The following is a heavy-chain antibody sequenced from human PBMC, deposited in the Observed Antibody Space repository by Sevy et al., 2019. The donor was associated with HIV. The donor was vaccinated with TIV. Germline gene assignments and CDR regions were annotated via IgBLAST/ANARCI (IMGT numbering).Heavy chain of an antibody. D-gene: IGHD1-1*01. CDR1: GYSFTTYQ. Sequence: ASVKVSCRASGYSFTTYQINWVRQASGQGLEWMGWMNPDSGDTDYAQNFQGRVTMTRDTSISTATMELSSLTYDDTAVYYSARVYASSGGGNAMEVWGQGTTVTVSS. J-gene: IGHJ6*02. V-gene: IGHV1-8*01. CDR2: MNPDSGDT. CDR3: ARVYASSGGGNAMEV.